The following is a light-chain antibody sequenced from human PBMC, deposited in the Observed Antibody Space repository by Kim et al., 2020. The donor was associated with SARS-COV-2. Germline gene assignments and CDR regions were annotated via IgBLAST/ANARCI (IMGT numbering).Light chain of an antibody. J-gene: IGKJ4*01. CDR3: QQYNDYPLT. CDR1: QSISNW. Sequence: DIQMTQSPSTPSASVGDRVTITCRASQSISNWLAWYQQKPGKAPKLLIYKASNLQSGVPSRFSGSGSGTEFSLTISSLQPDDFATYHCQQYNDYPLTFGGGTKVDIK. V-gene: IGKV1-5*03. CDR2: KAS.